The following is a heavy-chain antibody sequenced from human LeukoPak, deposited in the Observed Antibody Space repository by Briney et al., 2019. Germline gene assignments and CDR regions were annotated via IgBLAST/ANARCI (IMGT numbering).Heavy chain of an antibody. Sequence: GGSLRLSCAASGFTFSSYWMSWVRQAPGKGLEWVANIKQDGSERYYVGSVKGRFTISRDNAKNSLYLQMNSLRAEDTAAYYCARAASPRYSSSWYFGRGYYYYYYMDVWGKGTTVTISS. J-gene: IGHJ6*03. CDR3: ARAASPRYSSSWYFGRGYYYYYYMDV. CDR1: GFTFSSYW. CDR2: IKQDGSER. D-gene: IGHD6-13*01. V-gene: IGHV3-7*01.